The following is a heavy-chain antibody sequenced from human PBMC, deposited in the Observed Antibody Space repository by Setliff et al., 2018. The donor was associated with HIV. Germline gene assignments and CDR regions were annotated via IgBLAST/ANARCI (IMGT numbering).Heavy chain of an antibody. CDR2: TIPLLYLT. Sequence: ASVKVSCKASGGTFRNFAISWVRQAPGQGLEWMGGTIPLLYLTDYAQKFQGRVTITADESTSTVYMEVSGLRFEDTAVYFCAKDGPTVIEGSYMDVWGKGTTVTVSS. D-gene: IGHD4-4*01. V-gene: IGHV1-69*10. CDR3: AKDGPTVIEGSYMDV. J-gene: IGHJ6*03. CDR1: GGTFRNFA.